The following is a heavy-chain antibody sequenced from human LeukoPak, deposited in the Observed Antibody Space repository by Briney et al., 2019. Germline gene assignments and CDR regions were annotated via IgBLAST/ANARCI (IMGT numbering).Heavy chain of an antibody. CDR3: AKVFDSRQWYDILTGYYNVGGHDY. D-gene: IGHD3-9*01. V-gene: IGHV3-23*01. J-gene: IGHJ4*02. CDR1: GFTFSSYG. CDR2: ISGSGGST. Sequence: PGGSLRLSCAASGFTFSSYGMSWVRQAPGKGLEWVSAISGSGGSTYYADSVKGRFTISRDNSKNTLYLQMNSLRAEDTAVYYCAKVFDSRQWYDILTGYYNVGGHDYWGQGTLVTVSS.